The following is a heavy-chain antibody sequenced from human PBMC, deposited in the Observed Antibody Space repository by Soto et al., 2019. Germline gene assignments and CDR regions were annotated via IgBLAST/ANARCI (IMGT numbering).Heavy chain of an antibody. D-gene: IGHD6-19*01. Sequence: EVQLLESGGGLVQPGGSLRLSCAASGFTFSSYAMSWVRQAPGKGLEWVSVISGSGGSTYYADSVKGRFTISRDNSKNTLYLQLNSLRAEDTAVYYCARRTSGWYLDYWGQGTLVTVSS. CDR3: ARRTSGWYLDY. CDR1: GFTFSSYA. V-gene: IGHV3-23*01. J-gene: IGHJ4*02. CDR2: ISGSGGST.